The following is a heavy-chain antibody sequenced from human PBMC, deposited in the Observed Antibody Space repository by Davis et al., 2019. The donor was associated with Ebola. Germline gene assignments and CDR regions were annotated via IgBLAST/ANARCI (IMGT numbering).Heavy chain of an antibody. CDR2: ISSSSSTI. CDR3: ARDYYDSSGYTYYGMDV. D-gene: IGHD3-22*01. Sequence: GGSLRLSCAASGFTFSSYSMNWVRQAPGKGLEWVSYISSSSSTIYYADSVKGRFTISRDNAKNSLYLQMNSLRDEDTAVYYCARDYYDSSGYTYYGMDVWGQGTTVTVSS. CDR1: GFTFSSYS. J-gene: IGHJ6*02. V-gene: IGHV3-48*02.